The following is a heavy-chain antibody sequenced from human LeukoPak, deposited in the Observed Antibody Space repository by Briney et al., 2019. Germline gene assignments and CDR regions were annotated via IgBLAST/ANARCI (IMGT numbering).Heavy chain of an antibody. CDR2: IYHSGSI. CDR1: GGSISSGGYY. D-gene: IGHD6-19*01. CDR3: ARRGWYGDDAFDI. J-gene: IGHJ3*02. V-gene: IGHV4-30-2*01. Sequence: PSETLSLTCTVSGGSISSGGYYWSWIRQPPGKGLEWIGYIYHSGSIYYNPSLKSRVTISVDRSKNQFSLKLSSVTAADTAVYYCARRGWYGDDAFDIWGQGTMVTVS.